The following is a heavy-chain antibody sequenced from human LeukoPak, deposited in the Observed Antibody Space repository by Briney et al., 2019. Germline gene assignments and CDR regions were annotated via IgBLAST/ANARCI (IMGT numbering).Heavy chain of an antibody. CDR1: GFSFSSYW. J-gene: IGHJ4*02. CDR2: INIDGSTT. D-gene: IGHD1-1*01. Sequence: PGGSLRLSYADSGFSFSSYWVHWVRQAPGKGLVWVSRINIDGSTTTYADSVKGRFTISRDNAKNTLSLQMNSLRADDTAVYYCISDHTGHDDYWGQGTLVTVSS. V-gene: IGHV3-74*01. CDR3: ISDHTGHDDY.